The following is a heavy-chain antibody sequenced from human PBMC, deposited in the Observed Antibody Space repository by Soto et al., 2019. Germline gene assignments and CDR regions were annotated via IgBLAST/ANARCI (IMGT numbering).Heavy chain of an antibody. J-gene: IGHJ6*02. CDR1: GGTFSSYA. D-gene: IGHD3-3*01. CDR3: ARDPGFWSGYPSYYYYYGMDV. CDR2: IIPIFGTA. Sequence: GASVKVSCKASGGTFSSYAISWVRQAPGQGLEWMGGIIPIFGTANYAQKFQGRVTITADESTSTAYMELSSLRSEDTAVYYCARDPGFWSGYPSYYYYYGMDVWGQGTTVTVSS. V-gene: IGHV1-69*13.